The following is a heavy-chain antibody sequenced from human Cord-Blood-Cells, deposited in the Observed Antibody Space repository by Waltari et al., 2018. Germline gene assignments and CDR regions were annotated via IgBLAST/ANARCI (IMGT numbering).Heavy chain of an antibody. CDR1: VAPFAVVVNY. D-gene: IGHD3-22*01. Sequence: HLKLQGWAQGLLKLSGPRSSTALFLVAPFAVVVNYWGWIRNPPGKGLEWIGSIYYSGTTYYNPSLKSRVTISVDTSKNQFSLKLSSVTAADTAVYYCASTREYYYDSSGYYNAFDIWGQGTMVTVSS. J-gene: IGHJ3*02. CDR3: ASTREYYYDSSGYYNAFDI. CDR2: IYYSGTT. V-gene: IGHV4-39*01.